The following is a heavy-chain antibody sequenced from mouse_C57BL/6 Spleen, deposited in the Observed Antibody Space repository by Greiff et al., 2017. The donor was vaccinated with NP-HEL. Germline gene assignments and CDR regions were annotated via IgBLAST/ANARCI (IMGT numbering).Heavy chain of an antibody. CDR1: GYSFTGYY. CDR2: INPSTGGT. V-gene: IGHV1-42*01. J-gene: IGHJ2*01. Sequence: VQLQQSGPELVKPGASVKISCKASGYSFTGYYMNWVKQSPEKSLEWIGEINPSTGGTTYNQKFKAKATLTVDKTSSTAYMQLKSLTSEDSAVYYCARYGGSSYYFDYWGQGTTLTVSS. D-gene: IGHD1-1*01. CDR3: ARYGGSSYYFDY.